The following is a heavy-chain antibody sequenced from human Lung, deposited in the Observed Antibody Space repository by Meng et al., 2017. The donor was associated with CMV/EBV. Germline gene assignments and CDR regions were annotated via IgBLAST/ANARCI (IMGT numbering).Heavy chain of an antibody. CDR2: IWNDGSIK. CDR1: GFTFSSYG. D-gene: IGHD3-9*01. CDR3: AKAQFGRYFDGRDGMDV. V-gene: IGHV3-33*06. J-gene: IGHJ6*04. Sequence: GGSXRLXCAASGFTFSSYGMHWVRQAPGKGLEWVAVIWNDGSIKYYADSVKGRFTISRDNSKNTLYLQMYSLRADDTAVYHCAKAQFGRYFDGRDGMDVWGTEPXVTCAS.